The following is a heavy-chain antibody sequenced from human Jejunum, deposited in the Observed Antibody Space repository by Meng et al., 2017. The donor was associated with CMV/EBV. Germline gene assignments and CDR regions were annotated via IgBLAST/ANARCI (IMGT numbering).Heavy chain of an antibody. CDR3: ARVGAYCGGDCYHPR. CDR1: GGSLSSRNW. D-gene: IGHD2-21*02. V-gene: IGHV4-4*02. Sequence: QVQLQESGPGLVKPSGTLPLTCAVSGGSLSSRNWWSWVRQPPGKGLEWIGEIYHSGSTNYNPSLKSRVTISVDESKNQFSLRLSSVTAADTAVYYCARVGAYCGGDCYHPRWGQGTLVTVFS. J-gene: IGHJ4*02. CDR2: IYHSGST.